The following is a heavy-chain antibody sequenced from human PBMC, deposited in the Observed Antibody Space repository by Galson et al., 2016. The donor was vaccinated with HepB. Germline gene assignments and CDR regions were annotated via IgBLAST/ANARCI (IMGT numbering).Heavy chain of an antibody. V-gene: IGHV3-7*01. D-gene: IGHD2-15*01. CDR3: ARGFCIGVSCHSAQFYL. J-gene: IGHJ4*02. Sequence: SLRLSCAGSEFTFSSHWMSWVRQAPGKGLEWVANIKQDGSEKTYVESVKGRFAISRDNAKDSLYLQMNSLRAEDTAVYYCARGFCIGVSCHSAQFYLWGQGTMVTVSS. CDR1: EFTFSSHW. CDR2: IKQDGSEK.